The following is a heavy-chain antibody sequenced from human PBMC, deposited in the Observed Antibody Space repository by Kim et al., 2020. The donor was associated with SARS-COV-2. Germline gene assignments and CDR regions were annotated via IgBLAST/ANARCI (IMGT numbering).Heavy chain of an antibody. J-gene: IGHJ4*02. D-gene: IGHD3-22*01. CDR3: ARDWYDSSEN. CDR2: IYSGGST. V-gene: IGHV3-53*01. CDR1: GFTVSSNY. Sequence: GGSLRLSCAASGFTVSSNYMSWVRQAPGKGLEWVSVIYSGGSTYYADTVKGRFTISRDNSKNTLYLQKNSLRDEDTAVYYCARDWYDSSENWGQGTLVTVSS.